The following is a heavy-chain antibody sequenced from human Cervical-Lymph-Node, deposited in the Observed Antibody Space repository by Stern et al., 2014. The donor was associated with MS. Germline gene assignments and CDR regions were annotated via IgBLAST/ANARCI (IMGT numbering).Heavy chain of an antibody. CDR3: ARDDLTYYFDY. V-gene: IGHV3-30*01. CDR1: GFTFSSYA. Sequence: DQLVESGGGVVQPGRSLRLSRAASGFTFSSYAMHWVRQAPGKGLEWVAVISYDGSNKYYADSVKGRFTISRDNSKNTLYLQMNSLRAEDTAVYYCARDDLTYYFDYWGQGTLVTVSS. J-gene: IGHJ4*02. D-gene: IGHD3-16*01. CDR2: ISYDGSNK.